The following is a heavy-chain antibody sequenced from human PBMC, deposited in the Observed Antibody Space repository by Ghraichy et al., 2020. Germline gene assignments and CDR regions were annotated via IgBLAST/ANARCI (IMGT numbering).Heavy chain of an antibody. V-gene: IGHV4-34*01. CDR3: ARPRGKLCDYGMDG. J-gene: IGHJ6*02. CDR1: GGSFSGYY. D-gene: IGHD4-23*01. CDR2: INHSGST. Sequence: SQTLSLTCAVYGGSFSGYYCSWIRQPPGKGLEWIGEINHSGSTNYNPSLKSRVTISVDTSKNQFSLKLSSVTAADTAVYYCARPRGKLCDYGMDGWGQGTTVTVSS.